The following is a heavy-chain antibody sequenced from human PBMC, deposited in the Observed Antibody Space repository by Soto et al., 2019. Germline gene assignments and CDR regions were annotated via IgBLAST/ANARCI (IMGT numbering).Heavy chain of an antibody. CDR2: TGGGGVST. J-gene: IGHJ3*02. Sequence: EVQLLESGGVLLEPGWSLRLSCAFSVFTFRSYAMTCVRQAPGKGLEWVSYTGGGGVSTYYADSVKGRFTSSRDDSKHTLYLQMNSLRAEDTALYYCAKIVGGGSHHDAFDIWGQGTMVTVSS. V-gene: IGHV3-23*01. CDR3: AKIVGGGSHHDAFDI. CDR1: VFTFRSYA. D-gene: IGHD2-15*01.